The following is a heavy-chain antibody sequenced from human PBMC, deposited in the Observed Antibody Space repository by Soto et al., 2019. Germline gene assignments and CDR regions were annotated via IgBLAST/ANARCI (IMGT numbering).Heavy chain of an antibody. CDR3: ARAASSAVSLFDS. D-gene: IGHD4-17*01. V-gene: IGHV1-18*01. CDR2: FSGYNGNT. CDR1: GYTFTRSG. J-gene: IGHJ4*02. Sequence: QVQLVQSGAEVKKPGASVTVSCKASGYTFTRSGISWVRQAPGQGLEWMGWFSGYNGNTNYAQKFQGRVTMTSDTSTSTAYMELRSLRSNDTAVYFCARAASSAVSLFDSWGQGTLVTVSS.